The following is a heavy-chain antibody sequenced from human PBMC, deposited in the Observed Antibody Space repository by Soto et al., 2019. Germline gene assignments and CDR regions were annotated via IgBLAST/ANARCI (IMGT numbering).Heavy chain of an antibody. CDR2: IQHDGSEI. CDR1: GFGFSGYS. J-gene: IGHJ6*02. V-gene: IGHV3-30-3*01. D-gene: IGHD5-18*01. CDR3: VRVGWGYSYGNGMDG. Sequence: GGSLRLSCLASGFGFSGYSMHWVRQAPGKGLDWVAVIQHDGSEIYYADSVKGRFTISKDDSKNTLHLQMNALRVDDTALYYCVRVGWGYSYGNGMDGWGQGTTVTVSS.